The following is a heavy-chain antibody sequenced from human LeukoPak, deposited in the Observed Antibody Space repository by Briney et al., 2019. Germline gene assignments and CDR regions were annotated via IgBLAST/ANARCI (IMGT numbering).Heavy chain of an antibody. V-gene: IGHV1-2*02. Sequence: GASVKVSCKASGYTFTGYYMHWVRQAPGQGLEWMGWINPNSGGTNYAQKFQGRVTMTRDTSISTAYMELSRLRSDDTAVYYCARAAPDYDYVWGSYRYPHWFDPWGQGTLVTVSS. CDR1: GYTFTGYY. CDR2: INPNSGGT. CDR3: ARAAPDYDYVWGSYRYPHWFDP. J-gene: IGHJ5*02. D-gene: IGHD3-16*02.